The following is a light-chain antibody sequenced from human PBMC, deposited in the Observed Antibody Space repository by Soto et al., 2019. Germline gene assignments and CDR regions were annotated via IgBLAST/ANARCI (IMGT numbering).Light chain of an antibody. V-gene: IGKV3-20*01. CDR1: QSVSSSY. Sequence: EIVLTQSPVTLSLSPGERATLSCRASQSVSSSYLAWYQQKPGQAPRLLIYGASSRATGIPDRFSGSGSGTDFTLTISRLEPEDFAVDYCQQYGSSPLTFGGVTKVDIK. CDR3: QQYGSSPLT. J-gene: IGKJ4*01. CDR2: GAS.